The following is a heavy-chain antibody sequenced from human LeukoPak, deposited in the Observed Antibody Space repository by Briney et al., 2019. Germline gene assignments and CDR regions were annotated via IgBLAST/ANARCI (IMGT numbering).Heavy chain of an antibody. J-gene: IGHJ4*02. CDR2: IYYSGST. CDR1: GGSISSYY. V-gene: IGHV4-59*05. Sequence: PSETLSLTCTVSGGSISSYYWSWIRQPAGKGLEWIGSIYYSGSTYYNPSLKSRVTISVDTSKNQFSLKLSSVTAADTAVYYCARQRGYYDILTGYYPNHFDYWGQGTLVTVSS. CDR3: ARQRGYYDILTGYYPNHFDY. D-gene: IGHD3-9*01.